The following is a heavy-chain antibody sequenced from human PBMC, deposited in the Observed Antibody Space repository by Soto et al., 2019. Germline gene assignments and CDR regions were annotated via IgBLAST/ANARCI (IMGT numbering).Heavy chain of an antibody. D-gene: IGHD2-21*01. CDR2: ISWNSGSI. J-gene: IGHJ4*02. Sequence: EVQLVESGGGLVQPGRSLRLSCAASRFTFDDYAMHWVRQAPGKGLEWVSGISWNSGSIGYADSVKGRFTISRDNAKNSLYLQMNSLRAEDTALYYCAKDILGRLKGYYFDYWGQGTLVTVSS. V-gene: IGHV3-9*01. CDR3: AKDILGRLKGYYFDY. CDR1: RFTFDDYA.